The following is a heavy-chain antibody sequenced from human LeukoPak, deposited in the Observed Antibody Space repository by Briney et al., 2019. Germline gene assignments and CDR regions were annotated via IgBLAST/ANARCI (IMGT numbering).Heavy chain of an antibody. CDR3: AKDSSGSFLQGFDY. Sequence: GGSLRLSCAASGFTFSSYAMSWVRQAPGKGLEWASAISGSGGSTYYADSVKGRFTISRDNSKNTLYLQMNSLRAEDTAVYYCAKDSSGSFLQGFDYWGQGTLVTVSS. D-gene: IGHD1-26*01. CDR2: ISGSGGST. CDR1: GFTFSSYA. J-gene: IGHJ4*02. V-gene: IGHV3-23*01.